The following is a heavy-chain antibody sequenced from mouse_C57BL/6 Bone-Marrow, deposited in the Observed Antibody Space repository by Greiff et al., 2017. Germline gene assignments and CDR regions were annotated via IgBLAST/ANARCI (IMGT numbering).Heavy chain of an antibody. CDR3: AFYYGSSYGDY. CDR1: GFNINDYY. J-gene: IGHJ2*01. CDR2: IDPEDGET. D-gene: IGHD1-1*01. V-gene: IGHV14-2*01. Sequence: VQLQQSGAELVKPGASVKLSCTASGFNINDYYIHWVKQRTEQGLEWIGRIDPEDGETKYAPKFQDKATITADTSSNTAYLQLSSLTSEDTAVYYCAFYYGSSYGDYWGQGTTLTVSS.